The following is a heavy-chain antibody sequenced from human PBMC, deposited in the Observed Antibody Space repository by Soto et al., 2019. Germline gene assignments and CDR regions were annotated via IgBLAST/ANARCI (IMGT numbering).Heavy chain of an antibody. CDR3: STSQGSSTSLEIYYYYYYGMDG. D-gene: IGHD2-2*01. J-gene: IGHJ6*02. V-gene: IGHV1-69*01. Sequence: QVQLVQSGAEVKKPGSSVKVSCKASGGTFSSYAISWVRQAPGQGLEWMGGIIPISGTANYAQKFQGRFTITADESTSTDHMELSSLRSEDTAVYYCSTSQGSSTSLEIYYYYYYGMDGWGQVTTVTVPS. CDR1: GGTFSSYA. CDR2: IIPISGTA.